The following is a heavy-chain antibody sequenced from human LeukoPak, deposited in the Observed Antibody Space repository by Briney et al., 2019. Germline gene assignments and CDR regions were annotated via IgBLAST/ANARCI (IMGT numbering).Heavy chain of an antibody. D-gene: IGHD1-26*01. Sequence: SETLSLTCNVSGGSVSGNSPSSYYWSWIRQAPGRGLEYIGHVYHSGSANYGPSLRGRVTISLDTSKNQFSLEVTALTAADTAGYYLSSEIVGINSWGQGTLGTGSS. CDR1: GGSVSGNSPSSYY. J-gene: IGHJ4*02. V-gene: IGHV4-59*02. CDR2: VYHSGSA. CDR3: SSEIVGINS.